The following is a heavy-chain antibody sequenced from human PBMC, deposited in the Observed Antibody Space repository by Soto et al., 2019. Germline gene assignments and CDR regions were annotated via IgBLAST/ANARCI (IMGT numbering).Heavy chain of an antibody. V-gene: IGHV1-58*01. CDR1: GLTITSRS. D-gene: IGHD3-22*01. Sequence: KVTWKACGLTITSRSGRWVQQARGQRLEWIGWIVVGSGNTNYEQKFQERVTITRDMSTSTAYMELSSLRSEDTAVYYCAVSGRDDSIGYYRNASDILVKGTMV. CDR3: AVSGRDDSIGYYRNASDI. J-gene: IGHJ3*02. CDR2: IVVGSGNT.